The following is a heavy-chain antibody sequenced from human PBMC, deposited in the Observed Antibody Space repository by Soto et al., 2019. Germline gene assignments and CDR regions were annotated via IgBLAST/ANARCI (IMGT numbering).Heavy chain of an antibody. D-gene: IGHD6-6*01. J-gene: IGHJ6*02. CDR3: AREAPTYSSSYYYYYYGMDV. V-gene: IGHV4-30-4*01. CDR2: IYYSGST. Sequence: SETLSLTCTVSGGSISSGDYYWSWIRQPPGKGLEWIGYIYYSGSTYYNPSLKSRVTISVDTSKNQFSLKLSSVTAADTAVYYCAREAPTYSSSYYYYYYGMDVWGQGTTVTAP. CDR1: GGSISSGDYY.